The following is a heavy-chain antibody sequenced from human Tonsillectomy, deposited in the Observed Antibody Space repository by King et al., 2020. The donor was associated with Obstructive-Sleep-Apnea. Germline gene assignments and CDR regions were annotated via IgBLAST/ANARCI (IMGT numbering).Heavy chain of an antibody. J-gene: IGHJ4*02. CDR1: GFTFSSYG. D-gene: IGHD6-13*01. CDR3: AKVQNWGYSSSWFDY. V-gene: IGHV3-30*18. CDR2: ISYDGSNK. Sequence: VQLVESGGGVVQPGRSLRLSCAASGFTFSSYGMHWVRQAPGKGLEWVAVISYDGSNKYYADSVKGRFTISRDSSKNTLYLQMNSLRAEDTAVYYCAKVQNWGYSSSWFDYWGQGTLVTVSS.